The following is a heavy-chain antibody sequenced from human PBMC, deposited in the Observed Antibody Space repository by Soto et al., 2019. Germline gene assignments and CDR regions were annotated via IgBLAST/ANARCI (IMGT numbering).Heavy chain of an antibody. Sequence: QVQLVQSGAEVKKPGASVRVSCEASGYRFTTHYIHWVRQAPGQGLEWMGRMNVDTGGTTYAHKFQGRVSMTTDTSTTTAYMELRSLRSDDTAVYYCARVVPGAEAWFGPWGQGTLVTVSS. CDR3: ARVVPGAEAWFGP. V-gene: IGHV1-18*04. D-gene: IGHD2-2*01. J-gene: IGHJ5*02. CDR2: MNVDTGGT. CDR1: GYRFTTHY.